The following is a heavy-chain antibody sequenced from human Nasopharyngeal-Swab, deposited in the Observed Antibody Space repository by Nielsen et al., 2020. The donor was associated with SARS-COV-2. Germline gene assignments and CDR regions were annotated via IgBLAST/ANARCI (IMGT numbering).Heavy chain of an antibody. D-gene: IGHD3-16*01. J-gene: IGHJ6*03. CDR3: AKDHKMDSGGGVGYMDV. Sequence: GESLKISCAASGFTFSSYGIHWVRPAPGKGLEWVAFIRYDGFNQHYADSVKGRFTISRDSFKNTLYLQLNSLRAEDTAVYYCAKDHKMDSGGGVGYMDVWGKGTTVTVSS. V-gene: IGHV3-30*02. CDR1: GFTFSSYG. CDR2: IRYDGFNQ.